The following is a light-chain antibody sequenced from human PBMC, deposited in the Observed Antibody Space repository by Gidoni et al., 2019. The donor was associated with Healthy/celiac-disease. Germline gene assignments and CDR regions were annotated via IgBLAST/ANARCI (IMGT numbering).Light chain of an antibody. CDR3: GTWDSSLSAEV. J-gene: IGLJ1*01. CDR2: ENN. Sequence: QSVFPQPPSVSAAPGQKVTISCSGSSSNIGNNYVSWYQQLPGTAPKLLIYENNKRPSGMPDRFSGAKSGTSATLGITVLQTGDEADYYCGTWDSSLSAEVFGTGTKVTVL. CDR1: SSNIGNNY. V-gene: IGLV1-51*02.